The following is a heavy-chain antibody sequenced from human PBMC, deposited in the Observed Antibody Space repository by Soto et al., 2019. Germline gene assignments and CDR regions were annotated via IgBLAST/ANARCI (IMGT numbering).Heavy chain of an antibody. J-gene: IGHJ4*02. CDR1: GGSISSGGYY. V-gene: IGHV4-31*03. CDR3: ARGYGRNFDY. D-gene: IGHD5-18*01. CDR2: IYYSGST. Sequence: SETLSLTCTVSGGSISSGGYYWSWIRQHPGKGLEWIGYIYYSGSTYYNPSLKSRVTISVDTSKNQFSLKLSSMTAADTAVYYCARGYGRNFDYWGQGTLVTVS.